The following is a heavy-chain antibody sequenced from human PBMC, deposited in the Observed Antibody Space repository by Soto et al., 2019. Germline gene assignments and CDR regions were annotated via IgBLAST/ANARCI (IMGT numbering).Heavy chain of an antibody. CDR1: GYTFTSYG. CDR3: AREDLGLLWFDP. J-gene: IGHJ5*02. V-gene: IGHV1-18*04. Sequence: ASVNVSCKASGYTFTSYGISWVRQAPGQGLEWMGWISAYNGNTNYAQKLQGRVTMTTDTSTSTAYMELRSLRSDDTAVYYCAREDLGLLWFDPWGQGTLVTVSS. CDR2: ISAYNGNT. D-gene: IGHD3-16*01.